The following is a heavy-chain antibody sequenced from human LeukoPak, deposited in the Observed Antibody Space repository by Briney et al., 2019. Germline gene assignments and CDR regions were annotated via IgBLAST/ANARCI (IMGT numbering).Heavy chain of an antibody. Sequence: PGGSLRLSCVASGFTFSTYAMHWVRQAPGKGLDWVAVIWYDGSYKYYADSVKGRFTISRDNSKNTLYLQMNSLRAEDTAVYYCAKVVQYTASTGTGLDYWGQGTLVTVSS. J-gene: IGHJ4*02. D-gene: IGHD6-13*01. CDR3: AKVVQYTASTGTGLDY. CDR1: GFTFSTYA. V-gene: IGHV3-33*06. CDR2: IWYDGSYK.